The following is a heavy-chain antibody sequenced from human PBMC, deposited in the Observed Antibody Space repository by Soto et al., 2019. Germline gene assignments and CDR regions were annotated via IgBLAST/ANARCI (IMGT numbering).Heavy chain of an antibody. J-gene: IGHJ4*02. CDR2: IYYRGNT. V-gene: IGHV4-39*02. CDR1: GGSISSSSYY. CDR3: AREGGGYCSGGSCQVDY. Sequence: QLQLQESGPGLVKPSETLSLTCTVSGGSISSSSYYWGWIRQPPGKGRDGIGSIYYRGNTYYNPSLKSRVTISVDTSKNQFSLKLSSVTAADTAVYYCAREGGGYCSGGSCQVDYWGQGTLVTVSS. D-gene: IGHD2-15*01.